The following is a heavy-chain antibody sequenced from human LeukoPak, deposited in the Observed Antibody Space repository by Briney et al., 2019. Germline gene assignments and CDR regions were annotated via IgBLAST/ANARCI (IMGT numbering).Heavy chain of an antibody. CDR3: VKSPGSGWPV. CDR1: GFTFSSYA. V-gene: IGHV3-64D*06. Sequence: GGSLRLSCAASGFTFSSYAMSWVRQAPGKGLEYLSAIYSDGSRTYYADSVKGRFTISRDNSKNTLYFEMSSLRVEDTAVYYCVKSPGSGWPVWGQGTLLTVSS. CDR2: IYSDGSRT. J-gene: IGHJ4*02. D-gene: IGHD6-19*01.